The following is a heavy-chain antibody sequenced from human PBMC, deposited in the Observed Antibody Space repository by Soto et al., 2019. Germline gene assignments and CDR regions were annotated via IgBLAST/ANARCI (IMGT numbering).Heavy chain of an antibody. CDR2: VHHSGST. CDR3: ARLSSSSSCYNWFDT. Sequence: PSETLSLTCGVSGYSISSASYWGWIQQSPGKGLEWIGSVHHSGSTYYNPSLKSRVTISVDTSKNQFSLKVNSVSAADTAVYHCARLSSSSSCYNWFDTWGRVXLVTVYS. D-gene: IGHD2-2*01. CDR1: GYSISSASY. J-gene: IGHJ5*02. V-gene: IGHV4-38-2*01.